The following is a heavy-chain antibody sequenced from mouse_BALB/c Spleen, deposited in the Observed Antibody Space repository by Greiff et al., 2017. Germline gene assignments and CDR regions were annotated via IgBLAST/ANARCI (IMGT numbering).Heavy chain of an antibody. V-gene: IGHV1-80*01. D-gene: IGHD1-1*01. Sequence: VKVVESGAELVRPGSSVKISCKASGYAFSSYWMNWVKQRPGQGLEWIGQIYPGDGDTNYNGKFKGKATLTADKSSSTAYMQLSSLTSEDSAVYFCASYYGSKMFAYWGQGTLVTVSA. J-gene: IGHJ3*01. CDR1: GYAFSSYW. CDR3: ASYYGSKMFAY. CDR2: IYPGDGDT.